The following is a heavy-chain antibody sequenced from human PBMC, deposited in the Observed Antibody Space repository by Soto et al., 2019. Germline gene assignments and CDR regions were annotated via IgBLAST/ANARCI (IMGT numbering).Heavy chain of an antibody. Sequence: GGSLRLSCAASGFSFSTYGMHWVRQTPGKGLEWVALIPNEGRNTHYADSVKGRFTISRDNSRNTLYLQMNSLRTEDTAMYYCAKGVPRGGGYYGMDVWGQGTTVTVSS. V-gene: IGHV3-30*18. CDR2: IPNEGRNT. J-gene: IGHJ6*02. CDR1: GFSFSTYG. CDR3: AKGVPRGGGYYGMDV.